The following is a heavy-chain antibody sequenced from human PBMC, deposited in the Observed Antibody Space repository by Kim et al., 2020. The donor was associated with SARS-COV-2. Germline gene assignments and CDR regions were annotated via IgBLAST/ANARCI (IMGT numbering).Heavy chain of an antibody. CDR1: GGSISSSSYY. CDR3: ARRSIVGATQGYYYYGMDV. Sequence: SETLSLTCTVSGGSISSSSYYWGWIRQPPGKGLEWIGSIYYSGSTYYNPSLKSRVTISVDTSKNQFSLKLSSVTAADTAVYYCARRSIVGATQGYYYYGMDVWGQGTTVTVSS. J-gene: IGHJ6*02. D-gene: IGHD1-26*01. CDR2: IYYSGST. V-gene: IGHV4-39*01.